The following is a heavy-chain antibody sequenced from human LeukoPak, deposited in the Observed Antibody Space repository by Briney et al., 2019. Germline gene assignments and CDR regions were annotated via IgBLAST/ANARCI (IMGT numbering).Heavy chain of an antibody. CDR1: DDSFSSLY. D-gene: IGHD4-17*01. J-gene: IGHJ3*02. Sequence: SETLSLTCAVSDDSFSSLYWLWIREPPGKGLEWSGYISYIGSTNCNPSLKSRDTISIDTSRNKFSLKLSSVTAANAAVYYCARDLVTGTKGFDIWGQGTMVSVSS. V-gene: IGHV4-59*11. CDR3: ARDLVTGTKGFDI. CDR2: ISYIGST.